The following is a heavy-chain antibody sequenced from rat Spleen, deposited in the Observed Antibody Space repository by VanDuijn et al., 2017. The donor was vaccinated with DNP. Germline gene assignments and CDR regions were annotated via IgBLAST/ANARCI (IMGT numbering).Heavy chain of an antibody. J-gene: IGHJ2*01. CDR2: IWNNGGT. CDR1: GFSLTSYT. D-gene: IGHD4-2*01. Sequence: QVQLKESGPGLVQPSQTLSLTCTVSGFSLTSYTVSWVRQPPGKGLEWMGVIWNNGGTRYNSVLKSRLSISKDTSKSQVFLKMNSLQTEDTAMYLCATGVYWGQGVMVTVSS. V-gene: IGHV2-41*01. CDR3: ATGVY.